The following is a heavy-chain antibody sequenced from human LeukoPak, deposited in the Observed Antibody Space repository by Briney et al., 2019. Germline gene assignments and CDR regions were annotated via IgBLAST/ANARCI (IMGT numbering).Heavy chain of an antibody. Sequence: ASVKVSCKASGYTFTSYGISWVRQAPGQGLEWMGWISAYNGNTNYAQKLQGRVTMTTDTSTSTAYMELRSLRSDDTAVYYCARVRFRYGSGSYYPSETIDYWGQGTLVTVSS. CDR2: ISAYNGNT. CDR1: GYTFTSYG. CDR3: ARVRFRYGSGSYYPSETIDY. V-gene: IGHV1-18*01. J-gene: IGHJ4*02. D-gene: IGHD3-10*01.